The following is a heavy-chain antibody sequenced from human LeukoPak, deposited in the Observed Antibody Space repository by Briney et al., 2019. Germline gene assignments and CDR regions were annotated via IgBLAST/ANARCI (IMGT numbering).Heavy chain of an antibody. Sequence: PGEPLKISCQGFGYRFTSSWIGCVRQRPGKGLERVGLIYPAEFDTRYSPSFQGRVTISADLSMSTAYLQWSSLEASDTAMFYCASLLGEVVPAADDAFDFWGRGTMVIVSS. V-gene: IGHV5-51*01. CDR3: ASLLGEVVPAADDAFDF. J-gene: IGHJ3*01. CDR2: IYPAEFDT. D-gene: IGHD2-2*01. CDR1: GYRFTSSW.